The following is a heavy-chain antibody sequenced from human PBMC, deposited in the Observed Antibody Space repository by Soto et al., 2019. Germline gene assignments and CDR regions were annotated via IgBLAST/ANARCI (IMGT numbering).Heavy chain of an antibody. J-gene: IGHJ3*02. CDR2: IKQDGSEK. V-gene: IGHV3-7*03. CDR1: GFTFSSYW. CDR3: ARGGSSSSSRPDAFDI. Sequence: ESLKISCAASGFTFSSYWMSWVRQAPGKGLEWVANIKQDGSEKYYVDSVKGRFTISRDNAKNSLYLQMNSLRAEDTAVYYCARGGSSSSSRPDAFDIWGQGTMVTVSS. D-gene: IGHD6-6*01.